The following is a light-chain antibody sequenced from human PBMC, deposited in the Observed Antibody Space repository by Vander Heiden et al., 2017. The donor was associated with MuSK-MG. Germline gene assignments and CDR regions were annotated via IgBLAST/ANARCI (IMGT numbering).Light chain of an antibody. CDR2: DAS. CDR1: QSVSSY. CDR3: QQRSTALT. Sequence: DIVFTQSPATLSLSPGERATLSCRASQSVSSYLAWYQQKPGQAPRLLIYDASNRATGIPARFSGSGSGTDFTLTISNLEPEDFAVYYCQQRSTALTFGGGTKVEIK. J-gene: IGKJ4*01. V-gene: IGKV3-11*01.